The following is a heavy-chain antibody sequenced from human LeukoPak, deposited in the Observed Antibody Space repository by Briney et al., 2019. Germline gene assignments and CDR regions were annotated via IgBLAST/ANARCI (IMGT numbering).Heavy chain of an antibody. V-gene: IGHV4-34*01. J-gene: IGHJ4*02. CDR3: ARGRFTYSYDTTGYFLDY. CDR2: INHSGRT. Sequence: SETLSLTCAVYGGSFSGYYWSWIRQPPGKGLEWIGEINHSGRTNYNPSLKSRITISVDTSTSQFSLKLSSVTAADTAVFYCARGRFTYSYDTTGYFLDYWGQGALVTVSS. D-gene: IGHD3-22*01. CDR1: GGSFSGYY.